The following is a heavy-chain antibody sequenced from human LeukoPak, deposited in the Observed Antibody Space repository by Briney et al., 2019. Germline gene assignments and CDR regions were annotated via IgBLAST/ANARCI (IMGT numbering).Heavy chain of an antibody. D-gene: IGHD3-10*01. CDR3: ARYGASSDAFDI. V-gene: IGHV4-34*01. J-gene: IGHJ3*02. Sequence: SQTLSLTCAVYGGSFSGYCWSWIRQPPGKGLEWIGEINHSGSTNYNPSLKSRVTISVDTSKNQFSLKLSSVTAADTAVYYCARYGASSDAFDIWGQGTMVTVSS. CDR1: GGSFSGYC. CDR2: INHSGST.